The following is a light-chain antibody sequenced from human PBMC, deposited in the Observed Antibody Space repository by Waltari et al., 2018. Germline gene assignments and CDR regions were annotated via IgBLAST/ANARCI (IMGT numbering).Light chain of an antibody. J-gene: IGLJ1*01. CDR3: SSYTSSSAPFV. V-gene: IGLV2-14*01. CDR2: EGS. CDR1: YSDIGDNAY. Sequence: TGTYSDIGDNAYVSWYQQHPDKVPKLIIFEGSNRPSEVSNRFSGFKSGNTASLTISGLQPEDEADYYCSSYTSSSAPFVFGSGTKVIVL.